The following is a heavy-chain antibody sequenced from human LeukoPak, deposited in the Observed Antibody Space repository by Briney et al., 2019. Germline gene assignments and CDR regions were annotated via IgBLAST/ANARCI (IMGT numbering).Heavy chain of an antibody. CDR2: INPNSGGT. Sequence: ASVKVSCKASGYTFTAYYIHWVRQVPGQGLQWMGRINPNSGGTNYPQKFQGRVTMTTDTSISTAYMELSSLRSDDTAVYFCARDAIVRDYSYSDYWGQGTLVTVSS. CDR3: ARDAIVRDYSYSDY. J-gene: IGHJ4*02. CDR1: GYTFTAYY. D-gene: IGHD4-11*01. V-gene: IGHV1-2*06.